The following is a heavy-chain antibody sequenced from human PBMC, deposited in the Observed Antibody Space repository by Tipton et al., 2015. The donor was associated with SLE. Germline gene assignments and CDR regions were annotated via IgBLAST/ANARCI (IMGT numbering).Heavy chain of an antibody. CDR3: ARTGAYSNFYYYYYMDV. CDR1: GGSISSGSYY. V-gene: IGHV4-61*02. D-gene: IGHD4-11*01. J-gene: IGHJ6*03. Sequence: TLSLTCTVSGGSISSGSYYWSWIRQPAGKGLEWIGRIYTSGSTNYNPSLKSRVTISVDTSKNQFALRLSSVTAADTGVYYCARTGAYSNFYYYYYMDVWGEGTTVTVSS. CDR2: IYTSGST.